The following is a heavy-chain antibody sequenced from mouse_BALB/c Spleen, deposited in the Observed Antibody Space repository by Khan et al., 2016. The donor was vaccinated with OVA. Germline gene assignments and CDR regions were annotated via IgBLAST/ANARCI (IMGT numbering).Heavy chain of an antibody. CDR2: ISSGSSSI. V-gene: IGHV5-17*02. CDR3: ARDSNFDY. Sequence: EVELVESGGGLVQPGGSRKLSCAASGFTFSRFGMHWVRQAPEKGLEWVAYISSGSSSIYYADTVKDRFTISRDNPKNTLFLQMTSLRSEDTAMYYCARDSNFDYWGQGTTLTVSS. J-gene: IGHJ2*01. CDR1: GFTFSRFG.